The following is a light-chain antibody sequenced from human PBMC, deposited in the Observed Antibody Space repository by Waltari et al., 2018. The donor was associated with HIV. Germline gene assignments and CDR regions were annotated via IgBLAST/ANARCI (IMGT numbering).Light chain of an antibody. V-gene: IGLV3-1*01. J-gene: IGLJ2*01. Sequence: SYELTQPPSVSVSPGQKASITCSGANLGNKYASWYQQRPGQSPVLVIYQDRKRPSGIPERFSGSNSGNTATLTISGTQAMDEADYYCQAWDSSTVVFGGGTKLTVL. CDR1: NLGNKY. CDR2: QDR. CDR3: QAWDSSTVV.